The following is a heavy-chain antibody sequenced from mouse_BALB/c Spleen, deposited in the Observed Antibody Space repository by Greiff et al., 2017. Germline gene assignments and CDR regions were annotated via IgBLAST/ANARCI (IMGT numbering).Heavy chain of an antibody. D-gene: IGHD2-2*01. J-gene: IGHJ2*01. CDR3: ASLKGGYHPYYFDY. V-gene: IGHV3-2*02. CDR1: GYSITSDYA. Sequence: EVQLQQSGPGLVKPSQSLSLTCTVTGYSITSDYAWNWIRQFPGNKLEWMGYISYSGSTSYNPSLKSRISITRDTSKNQFFLQLNSVTTEDTATYYCASLKGGYHPYYFDYWGQGTTLTVSS. CDR2: ISYSGST.